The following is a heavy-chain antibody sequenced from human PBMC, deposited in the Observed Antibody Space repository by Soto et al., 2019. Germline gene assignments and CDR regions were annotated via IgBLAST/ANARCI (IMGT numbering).Heavy chain of an antibody. D-gene: IGHD7-27*01. V-gene: IGHV4-4*02. CDR1: GDSISSSVW. CDR3: ARKAWVRFDY. CDR2: VFHTGNT. Sequence: PSETLSLTCAVYGDSISSSVWWTWVRQPPGKGLEWIGEVFHTGNTNYNPSLKSRVTMSVDKSTNEFSLKVTSVTAADTAIYYCARKAWVRFDYWGQGALVTVSS. J-gene: IGHJ4*02.